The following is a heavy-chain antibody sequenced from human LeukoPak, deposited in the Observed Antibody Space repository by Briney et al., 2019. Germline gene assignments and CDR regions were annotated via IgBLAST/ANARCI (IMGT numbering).Heavy chain of an antibody. V-gene: IGHV4-34*01. CDR1: GGSFSGYY. D-gene: IGHD3-10*01. CDR2: INHSGST. J-gene: IGHJ4*02. CDR3: ATYTRYGSGSSFFDY. Sequence: KSSETLSLTCAVYGGSFSGYYWSWIRQPPGKGLEWIGEINHSGSTNYNPSLKSRVTISVDTSKNQFSLKLSSVTAADTAVYYCATYTRYGSGSSFFDYWGQGTLVTVSS.